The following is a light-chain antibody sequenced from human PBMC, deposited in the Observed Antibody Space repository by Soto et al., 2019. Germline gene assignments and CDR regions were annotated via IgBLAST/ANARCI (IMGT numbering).Light chain of an antibody. J-gene: IGKJ4*01. CDR2: GAS. CDR1: QSISIN. V-gene: IGKV3-15*01. Sequence: EIVMTQSQATLSVSPGERATLACRASQSISINLAWYQQKPGQAPRLLIYGASTRATGIPARFSGSGSGTEFTLTISSLQSEDFAVYYCQQYNNWLTFGGGTKVEIK. CDR3: QQYNNWLT.